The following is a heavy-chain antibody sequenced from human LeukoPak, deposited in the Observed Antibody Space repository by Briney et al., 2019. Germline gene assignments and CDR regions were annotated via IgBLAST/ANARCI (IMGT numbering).Heavy chain of an antibody. D-gene: IGHD4-17*01. CDR2: IWYDGSNK. V-gene: IGHV3-33*01. CDR1: GFTFSSYG. Sequence: PGGSLRLSCAASGFTFSSYGMHWVRQAPGKGLEWVAVIWYDGSNKYHADSVKGRFTISRDNSKNTLYLQMNSLRAEDTAVYYCARLGRYGDPRYYFDYWGQGTLVTVSS. J-gene: IGHJ4*02. CDR3: ARLGRYGDPRYYFDY.